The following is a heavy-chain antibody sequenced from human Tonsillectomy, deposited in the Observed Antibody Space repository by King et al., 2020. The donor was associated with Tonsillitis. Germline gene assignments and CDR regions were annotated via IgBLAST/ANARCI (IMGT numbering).Heavy chain of an antibody. CDR2: IYYSGST. Sequence: VQLQESGPGLVKPSETLSLTCTVSGGSISSYYWSWIRQPPGKGLEWIGYIYYSGSTNYNPSLKSRVTISVDTSKNQFSLKLSSLTAADTAVYYCAIRDGYNSGGFDYWGQGTLVTVSS. D-gene: IGHD5-24*01. V-gene: IGHV4-59*01. J-gene: IGHJ4*02. CDR1: GGSISSYY. CDR3: AIRDGYNSGGFDY.